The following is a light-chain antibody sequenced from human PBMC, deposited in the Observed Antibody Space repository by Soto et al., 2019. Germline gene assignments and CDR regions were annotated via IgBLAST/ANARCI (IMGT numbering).Light chain of an antibody. CDR1: SSDIGTYNH. J-gene: IGLJ3*02. V-gene: IGLV2-14*01. CDR2: EVS. Sequence: QSALTQPASVSGSPGQSITITCTGTSSDIGTYNHVSWYQQRPGKAPKLMIYEVSNWPSGVSNRFSGSKSGNTASLTISGLQAEDEADYYCSSYTNTNTWVFGGGTKVTVL. CDR3: SSYTNTNTWV.